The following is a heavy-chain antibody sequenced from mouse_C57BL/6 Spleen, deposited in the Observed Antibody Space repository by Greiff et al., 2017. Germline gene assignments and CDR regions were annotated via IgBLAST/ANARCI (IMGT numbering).Heavy chain of an antibody. CDR1: GYTFTSYG. CDR2: IYPRSGNT. D-gene: IGHD4-1*01. CDR3: APNWDPWFAY. J-gene: IGHJ3*01. V-gene: IGHV1-81*01. Sequence: QVQLQQSGAELARPGASVKLSCKASGYTFTSYGISWVKQRTGQGLEWIGEIYPRSGNTYYNEKFKGKATLTADKSSSTAYMELRSLTSEDSAVXFCAPNWDPWFAYWGQGTLVTVSA.